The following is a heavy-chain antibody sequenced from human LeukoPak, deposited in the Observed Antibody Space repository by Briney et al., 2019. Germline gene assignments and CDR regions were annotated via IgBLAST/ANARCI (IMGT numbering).Heavy chain of an antibody. D-gene: IGHD2-2*01. CDR2: IKQDGSEK. CDR3: ARDWRGRVVVVPAAPFDY. J-gene: IGHJ4*02. V-gene: IGHV3-7*01. Sequence: GGSLRHSCAASGFTFSSYWMSWVRQAPGKGLEWVANIKQDGSEKYYVDPVKGRFTISRDNAKNSLYLQMNSLRAEDTAVYYCARDWRGRVVVVPAAPFDYWGQGTLVTVSS. CDR1: GFTFSSYW.